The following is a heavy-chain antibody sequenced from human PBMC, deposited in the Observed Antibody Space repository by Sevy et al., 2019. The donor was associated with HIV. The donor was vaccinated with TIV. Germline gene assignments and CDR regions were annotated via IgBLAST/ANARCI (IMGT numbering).Heavy chain of an antibody. CDR1: GFTFSTYW. CDR2: IKQDGSDK. J-gene: IGHJ4*02. D-gene: IGHD6-19*01. V-gene: IGHV3-7*01. Sequence: GGSLRLSCAASGFTFSTYWMSWVRQAPGKGLEWVANIKQDGSDKNYMDSVKGRFTISRDNAKNSLYLQMSSLRAEDTAVYYCATLSSPMPNSGWYDCFEHWGQGTLVTVSS. CDR3: ATLSSPMPNSGWYDCFEH.